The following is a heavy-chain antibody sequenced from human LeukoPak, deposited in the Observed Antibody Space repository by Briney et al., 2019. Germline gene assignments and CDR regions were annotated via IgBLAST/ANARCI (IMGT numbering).Heavy chain of an antibody. D-gene: IGHD5-18*01. Sequence: ETLSLTCTVSGGSISSYYWSWIRQPPGKGLEWIGYIYYSGSTDYNPSLKSRVTISVDTSKNQFSLKLSSVTAADTAVYYCARHVDTAMVTGYWFDPWGQGTLVTVSS. CDR3: ARHVDTAMVTGYWFDP. J-gene: IGHJ5*02. CDR1: GGSISSYY. V-gene: IGHV4-59*08. CDR2: IYYSGST.